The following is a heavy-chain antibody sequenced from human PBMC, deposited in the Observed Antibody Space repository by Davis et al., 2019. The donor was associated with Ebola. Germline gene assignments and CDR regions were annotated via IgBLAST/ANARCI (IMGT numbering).Heavy chain of an antibody. CDR1: GYKFSDYW. V-gene: IGHV5-51*01. CDR3: AKGRGPYRRGDAFDI. Sequence: GGSLRLSCKASGYKFSDYWIGWVRQEPGKGLEWMGIIFPGDSVIRYSPSFQGQVTIPADKSISTVYLQWSSLKASDTAMYFCAKGRGPYRRGDAFDIWGRGTMVTVSS. J-gene: IGHJ3*02. CDR2: IFPGDSVI. D-gene: IGHD1-26*01.